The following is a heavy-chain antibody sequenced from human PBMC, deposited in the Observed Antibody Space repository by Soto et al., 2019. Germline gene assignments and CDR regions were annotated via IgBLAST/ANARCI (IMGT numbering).Heavy chain of an antibody. Sequence: GGSLRLSCAASGFTFSSYNMNWVRQAPGKGLEYVSAISSNRGCIYYADSVKGRFTISRDNSKNTLYLQMSSLRAEDTAVYYCVKPGSYSYYFDYWGQGTLVTVSS. CDR2: ISSNRGCI. J-gene: IGHJ4*02. CDR1: GFTFSSYN. V-gene: IGHV3-64D*06. CDR3: VKPGSYSYYFDY. D-gene: IGHD1-26*01.